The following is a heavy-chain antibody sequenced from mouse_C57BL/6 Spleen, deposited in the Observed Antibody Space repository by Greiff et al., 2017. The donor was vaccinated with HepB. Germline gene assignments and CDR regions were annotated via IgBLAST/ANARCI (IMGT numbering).Heavy chain of an antibody. CDR1: GFTFSSYA. CDR3: TREGGLGRYFDV. J-gene: IGHJ1*03. CDR2: ISSGGDYI. Sequence: EVKLMESGEGLVKPGGSLKLSCAASGFTFSSYAMSWVRQTPEKRLEWVAYISSGGDYIYYADTVKGRFTISRDNARNTLYLQMSSLKSEDTAMYYWTREGGLGRYFDVWGTGTTVTVSS. V-gene: IGHV5-9-1*02. D-gene: IGHD4-1*01.